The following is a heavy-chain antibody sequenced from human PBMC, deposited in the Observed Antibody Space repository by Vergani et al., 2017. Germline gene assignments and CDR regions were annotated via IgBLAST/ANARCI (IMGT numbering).Heavy chain of an antibody. CDR2: IIPILGIA. CDR1: GGTFSSYT. D-gene: IGHD3-22*01. Sequence: QVQLVQSGAEVKKPGSSVKVSCKASGGTFSSYTISWVRQAPGQGLEWMGRIIPILGIANYAQKFQGRVTITADKSTSTAYMELSSLRSEDTAVYYCARDHYDSSGRDGMDVWGQGTTVTFSS. CDR3: ARDHYDSSGRDGMDV. J-gene: IGHJ6*02. V-gene: IGHV1-69*08.